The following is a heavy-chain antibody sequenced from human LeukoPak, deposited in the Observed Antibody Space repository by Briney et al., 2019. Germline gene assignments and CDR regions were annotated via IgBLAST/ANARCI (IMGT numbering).Heavy chain of an antibody. J-gene: IGHJ4*02. V-gene: IGHV4-59*12. Sequence: SETLSLTCTVSGASIISYHWGWIRQTPAKGLEWVGHIYHNGGLNYNPSLRSRVTISVDTSRNQFSLKLSSVTAADTAVYYCARDRYRHYYDSSGYLGDYYFDYWGQGTLVTVSS. CDR3: ARDRYRHYYDSSGYLGDYYFDY. CDR1: GASIISYH. D-gene: IGHD3-22*01. CDR2: IYHNGGL.